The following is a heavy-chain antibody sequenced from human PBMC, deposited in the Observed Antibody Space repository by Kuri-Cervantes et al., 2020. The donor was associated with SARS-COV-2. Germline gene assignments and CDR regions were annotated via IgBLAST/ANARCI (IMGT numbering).Heavy chain of an antibody. CDR3: VKDVGYGDLAFGY. CDR1: GFTFSSYA. D-gene: IGHD4-17*01. V-gene: IGHV3-64D*08. Sequence: GGSLRLSCAASGFTFSSYAMHWVRQAPGKGLEYVSAISSNGSSTYYADSVKGRFTISRDNSKNTLYLQMSSLRAEDTAVYYCVKDVGYGDLAFGYWGQGTLVTVSS. J-gene: IGHJ4*02. CDR2: ISSNGSST.